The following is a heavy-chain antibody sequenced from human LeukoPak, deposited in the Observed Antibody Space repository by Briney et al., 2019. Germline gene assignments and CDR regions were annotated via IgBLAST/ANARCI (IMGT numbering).Heavy chain of an antibody. CDR3: ARRSGLLDAFDI. Sequence: SETLSLTCTVSGGSISSYYWSWIRQPPGKGLEWIAYIYYSGSTNYNPSLKSRVTISVDTSNNQFSLKLSSVTAADTAVYYCARRSGLLDAFDIWGQGTMVTVSS. V-gene: IGHV4-59*01. CDR1: GGSISSYY. D-gene: IGHD5-12*01. CDR2: IYYSGST. J-gene: IGHJ3*02.